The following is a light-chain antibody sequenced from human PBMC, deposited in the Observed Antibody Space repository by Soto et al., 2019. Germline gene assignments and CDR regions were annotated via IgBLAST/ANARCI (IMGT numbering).Light chain of an antibody. J-gene: IGKJ5*01. CDR1: QSISSR. V-gene: IGKV1-5*01. Sequence: DIEMTQSPSTLSASLGDRVTITCRASQSISSRLAWYQQKPGKAPTLLIYDASSWESGVPSRFSSSGSGTEFTLPISSLQPADFSTDYCQQYNSYSPITFGQGTRLEIK. CDR2: DAS. CDR3: QQYNSYSPIT.